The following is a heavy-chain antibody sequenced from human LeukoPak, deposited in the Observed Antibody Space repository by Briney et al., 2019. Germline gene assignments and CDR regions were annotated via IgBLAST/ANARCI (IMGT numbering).Heavy chain of an antibody. CDR1: GYTFSSYG. D-gene: IGHD6-13*01. Sequence: ASVKVSCKASGYTFSSYGINWVRQAPGQGLEWMGWISAYNGHTNYAQKLQGRVTMTTDTSTSTAYMGLRSLRSDDTAVYYCARDLSAAGNWFDPWGQGTLVTVSS. CDR3: ARDLSAAGNWFDP. J-gene: IGHJ5*02. V-gene: IGHV1-18*01. CDR2: ISAYNGHT.